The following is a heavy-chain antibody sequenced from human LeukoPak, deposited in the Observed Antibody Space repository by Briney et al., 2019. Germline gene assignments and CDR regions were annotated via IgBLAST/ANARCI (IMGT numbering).Heavy chain of an antibody. Sequence: GGSLRLSCAASGFTFSDYYMSWIREAPGRGLEWVSSISSSSSYIYYADSVKGRFTISRDNAKNSLYLQMNSLRAEDTAVYYCGAVTTSPPFDPWGQGTLVTVSS. CDR1: GFTFSDYY. CDR2: ISSSSSYI. V-gene: IGHV3-11*06. CDR3: GAVTTSPPFDP. J-gene: IGHJ5*02. D-gene: IGHD4-17*01.